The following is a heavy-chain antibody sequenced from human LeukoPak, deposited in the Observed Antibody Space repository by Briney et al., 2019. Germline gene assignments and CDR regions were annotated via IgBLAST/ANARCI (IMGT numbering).Heavy chain of an antibody. V-gene: IGHV3-9*01. Sequence: GGSLRLSCAASGFSFDDYAMHWVRQAPGKGPEWVSGISWNSGSIGYADSVKGRFTISRDNAKNSLYLQMNSLRAEDTALYYCAKDRDLAVAGIDYWGQGTLVTVSS. CDR2: ISWNSGSI. CDR1: GFSFDDYA. J-gene: IGHJ4*02. D-gene: IGHD6-19*01. CDR3: AKDRDLAVAGIDY.